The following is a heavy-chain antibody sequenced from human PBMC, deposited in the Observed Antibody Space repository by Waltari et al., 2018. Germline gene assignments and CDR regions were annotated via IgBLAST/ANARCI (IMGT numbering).Heavy chain of an antibody. Sequence: ELSMHWVRQAPGKGLEWMGGFDPEDGETIYAQKFQGRVTMTEDTSTDTAYMELSSLRSEDTAVYYCATALPLESTILGPFDYWGQGTLVTVSS. D-gene: IGHD3-9*01. CDR3: ATALPLESTILGPFDY. CDR1: ELS. V-gene: IGHV1-24*01. J-gene: IGHJ4*02. CDR2: FDPEDGET.